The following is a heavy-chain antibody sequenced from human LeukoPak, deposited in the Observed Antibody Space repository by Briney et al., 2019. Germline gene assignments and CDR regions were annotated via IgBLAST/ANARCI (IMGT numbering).Heavy chain of an antibody. CDR3: ARSYSYGGIHY. Sequence: GGSLRLSCAASGFTFSSYAMSWVRQAPGKGLEWVSAISGSGGSTYYADSVKGRFTISRDNSKNTLYLQMNSLRAEDTAVYYCARSYSYGGIHYWGQGTLVTVSS. V-gene: IGHV3-23*01. D-gene: IGHD5-18*01. CDR2: ISGSGGST. J-gene: IGHJ4*02. CDR1: GFTFSSYA.